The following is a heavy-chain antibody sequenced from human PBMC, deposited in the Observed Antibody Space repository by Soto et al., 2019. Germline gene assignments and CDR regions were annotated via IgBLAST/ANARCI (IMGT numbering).Heavy chain of an antibody. V-gene: IGHV1-69*13. D-gene: IGHD3-16*02. J-gene: IGHJ3*02. Sequence: SVKVSCKASGGTFSSYAISWVRQAPGQGLEWMGGIIPIFGTANYAQKSQGRVTITADESTSTAYMELSSLRSEDTAVYYCARHYTITFGGVIVKGDAFDIWGQGTMVTVSS. CDR3: ARHYTITFGGVIVKGDAFDI. CDR2: IIPIFGTA. CDR1: GGTFSSYA.